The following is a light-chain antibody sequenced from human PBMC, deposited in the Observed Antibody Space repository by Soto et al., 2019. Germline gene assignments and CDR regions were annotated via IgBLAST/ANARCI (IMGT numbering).Light chain of an antibody. V-gene: IGKV1-39*01. Sequence: DIQMTQSPTSLSASVGGRVTVTCRASQDIATYLIWYQQSPGKAPKLLIHGASSLVSGVPSRFSGSGSGTDFTLTITTLQPTDCATYFCQQTYSTPRTFGQGTKVDIK. J-gene: IGKJ1*01. CDR1: QDIATY. CDR2: GAS. CDR3: QQTYSTPRT.